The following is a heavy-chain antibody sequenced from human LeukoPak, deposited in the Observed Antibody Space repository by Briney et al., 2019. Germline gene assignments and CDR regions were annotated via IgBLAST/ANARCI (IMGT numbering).Heavy chain of an antibody. V-gene: IGHV5-51*01. J-gene: IGHJ4*02. CDR3: ARLSDGYNDF. D-gene: IGHD5-24*01. CDR2: SYPGNSHD. Sequence: EEPLKISCKGSGYSFGNYWIAWVRQMPGKGLESMGISYPGNSHDSSSPSFQGQVTFSADKSFSTAYLQWSSLKASDTAMYYCARLSDGYNDFWGQGTLVTVSS. CDR1: GYSFGNYW.